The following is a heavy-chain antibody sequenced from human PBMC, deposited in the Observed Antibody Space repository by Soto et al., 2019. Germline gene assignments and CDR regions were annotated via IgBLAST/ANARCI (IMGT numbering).Heavy chain of an antibody. CDR1: GRTFSSYA. D-gene: IGHD2-2*02. J-gene: IGHJ4*02. Sequence: ASVKVSGKASGRTFSSYAISCVRQAPGQGLEWMGGIIPIFGTANYAQKFQGRVTITADEPTSTACMELSRLRSEDTAVYYCARDDCSSPSCYTYYFDYWVQGTLVDVSS. V-gene: IGHV1-69*13. CDR2: IIPIFGTA. CDR3: ARDDCSSPSCYTYYFDY.